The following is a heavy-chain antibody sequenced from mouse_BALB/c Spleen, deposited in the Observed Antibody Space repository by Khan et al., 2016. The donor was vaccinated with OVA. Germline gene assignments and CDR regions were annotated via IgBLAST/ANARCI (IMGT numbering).Heavy chain of an antibody. Sequence: EVELVESGGGLVQPGGSRKLSCAASGFTFSNFGMHWVRQAPEKGLEWVAYISSGSATIYYADTVKGRFTISRDNPKNTLLLQMTSLRSEYTAMYYCARSKITTWYFDVWGAGTTVTVSS. V-gene: IGHV5-17*02. J-gene: IGHJ1*01. CDR3: ARSKITTWYFDV. CDR2: ISSGSATI. CDR1: GFTFSNFG. D-gene: IGHD2-4*01.